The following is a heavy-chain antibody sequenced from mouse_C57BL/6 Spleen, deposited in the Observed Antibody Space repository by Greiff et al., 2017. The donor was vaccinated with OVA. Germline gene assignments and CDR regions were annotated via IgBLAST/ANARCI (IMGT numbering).Heavy chain of an antibody. CDR3: TTERVHWHYFDY. Sequence: EVMLVESGAELVRPGASVKLSCTASGFNIKDDYMHWVKQRPEQGLEWIGWIDPENGDTEYASKFQGKATITADTSSNTAYLQLSSLTSEDTAVYYCTTERVHWHYFDYWGQGTTLTVSS. CDR1: GFNIKDDY. CDR2: IDPENGDT. D-gene: IGHD2-14*01. J-gene: IGHJ2*01. V-gene: IGHV14-4*01.